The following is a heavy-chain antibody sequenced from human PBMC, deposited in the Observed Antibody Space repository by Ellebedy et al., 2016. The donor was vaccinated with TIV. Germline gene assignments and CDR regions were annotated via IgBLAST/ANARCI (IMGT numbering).Heavy chain of an antibody. CDR2: ISSSSSNI. CDR3: ARAYGDFKTDSFDY. Sequence: GESLKISXEASGFSFDMFSMNWDRQAPGKGLEWVSYISSSSSNIYYAQSMKGRFTVSRDNAKSSLYLQMNGLRVEDTAVYYCARAYGDFKTDSFDYWGQGTLVTVS. V-gene: IGHV3-48*04. CDR1: GFSFDMFS. J-gene: IGHJ4*02. D-gene: IGHD4-17*01.